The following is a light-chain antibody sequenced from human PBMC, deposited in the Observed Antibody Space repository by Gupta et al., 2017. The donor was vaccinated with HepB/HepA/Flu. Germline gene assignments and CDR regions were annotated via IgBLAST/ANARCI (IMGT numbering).Light chain of an antibody. J-gene: IGLJ1*01. CDR3: QSADSSGTYV. CDR2: KDS. Sequence: SYELTQPPSVSVSPGHTARIPCSGDALPKQYAYWYQQKPGQAPVLVIYKDSERPSGIPERFSDSSSGTTVTLTISGVQAEDEADYYCQSADSSGTYVFGTGTKVTVL. CDR1: ALPKQY. V-gene: IGLV3-25*02.